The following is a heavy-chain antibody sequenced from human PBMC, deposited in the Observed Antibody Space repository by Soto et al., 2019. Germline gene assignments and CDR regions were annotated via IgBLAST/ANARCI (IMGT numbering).Heavy chain of an antibody. J-gene: IGHJ4*02. D-gene: IGHD2-15*01. CDR2: INPSGGST. Sequence: ASVKVSCKASGYTFTSYYMHWVRQAPGQGLEWMGIINPSGGSTSYAQKFQGRVTMTRDTSTSTVYMELSSLRSEDTAVYYCARDSGVVVVVAAELLDYWGQGTLVTVSS. V-gene: IGHV1-46*01. CDR1: GYTFTSYY. CDR3: ARDSGVVVVVAAELLDY.